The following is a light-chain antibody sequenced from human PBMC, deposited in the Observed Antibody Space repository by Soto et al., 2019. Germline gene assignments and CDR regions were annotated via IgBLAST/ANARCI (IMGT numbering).Light chain of an antibody. CDR1: QSITSW. V-gene: IGKV1-5*03. CDR3: QQHNNYPLT. Sequence: DIPMTQSPSTLSASVGDRVTITCRASQSITSWLTWYQQKPGKAPKVLIYKESSLGSGVPSRFSGSGSGTEFTLTISSLQPDDFATYYCQQHNNYPLTFGGGTKVEIK. J-gene: IGKJ4*01. CDR2: KES.